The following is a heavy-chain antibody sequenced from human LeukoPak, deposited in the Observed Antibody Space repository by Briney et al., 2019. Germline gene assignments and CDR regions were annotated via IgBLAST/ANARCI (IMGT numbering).Heavy chain of an antibody. V-gene: IGHV4-4*07. Sequence: NPSETLSLTCTVSGGSISSYYWSWIRQPAGKGLEWIGRIYTSGSTNYNPSLKSRVTMSVDTSKNQFSLKLSSVTAADTAVYYCAREALDYYDSSGYYSDAFDIWGQGTMVTDSS. D-gene: IGHD3-22*01. CDR1: GGSISSYY. CDR2: IYTSGST. CDR3: AREALDYYDSSGYYSDAFDI. J-gene: IGHJ3*02.